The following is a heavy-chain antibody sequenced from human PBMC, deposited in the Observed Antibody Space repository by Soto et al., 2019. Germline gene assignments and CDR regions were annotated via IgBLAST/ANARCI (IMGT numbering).Heavy chain of an antibody. CDR2: ISSNGGST. CDR1: GFTFSRYA. CDR3: AISRDGCQFYY. J-gene: IGHJ4*02. Sequence: EVQLVESGGGLVQPGGSLRLSCAASGFTFSRYAMHWVRQAPGKGLEYVSAISSNGGSTDYANSVKGRFTISRDNSQNTLYLQMGSLRAEDMAVYYCAISRDGCQFYYWGQGTLFTVSS. D-gene: IGHD2-2*01. V-gene: IGHV3-64*01.